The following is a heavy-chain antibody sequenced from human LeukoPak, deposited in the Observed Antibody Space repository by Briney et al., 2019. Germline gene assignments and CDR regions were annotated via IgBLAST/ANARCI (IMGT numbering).Heavy chain of an antibody. CDR2: IWLDGSAE. CDR3: ARDLNREDFDY. J-gene: IGHJ4*02. V-gene: IGHV3-33*01. CDR1: GFSFSSYD. D-gene: IGHD1-14*01. Sequence: PGKSLRLSCAASGFSFSSYDMHWVRQAPGKGLEWVAIIWLDGSAEYYGDSVKGRFTVSRDSSKNTLYLQMDSLRVEDTAVYYCARDLNREDFDYWGQGTLVAVSS.